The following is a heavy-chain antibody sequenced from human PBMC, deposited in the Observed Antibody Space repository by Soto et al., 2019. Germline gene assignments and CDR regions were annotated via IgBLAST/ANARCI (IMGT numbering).Heavy chain of an antibody. J-gene: IGHJ4*02. CDR2: IYYSGST. D-gene: IGHD6-13*01. V-gene: IGHV4-61*01. CDR1: GGSVSSGSYY. CDR3: ARGNWQQLSQSVYYFDY. Sequence: SETLSLTCTVSGGSVSSGSYYWSWIRQPPGKGLEWIGYIYYSGSTNYNPSLKSRVTISVDTSKNQFSLKLSSVTAADTAVYYCARGNWQQLSQSVYYFDYWGQGTLVTVSS.